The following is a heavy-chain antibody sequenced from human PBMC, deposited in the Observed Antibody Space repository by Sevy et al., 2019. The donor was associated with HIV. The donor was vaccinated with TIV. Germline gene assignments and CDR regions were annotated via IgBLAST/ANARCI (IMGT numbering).Heavy chain of an antibody. J-gene: IGHJ4*02. Sequence: ASVKVSCKVSGYTLTEFSMHWVRQAPGKGLEWMGSFDPEDGKTVYAQKFQGRVTMTEDTSTDTAYMELSSLGSEDTAVYYCATTKDYYDSSGCPLDYWGQGTLVTVSS. D-gene: IGHD3-22*01. CDR3: ATTKDYYDSSGCPLDY. CDR2: FDPEDGKT. CDR1: GYTLTEFS. V-gene: IGHV1-24*01.